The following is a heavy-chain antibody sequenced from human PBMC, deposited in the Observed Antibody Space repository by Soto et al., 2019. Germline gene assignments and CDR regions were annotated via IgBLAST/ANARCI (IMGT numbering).Heavy chain of an antibody. CDR1: GYTFTSFG. CDR3: ARGNSFIYTRSSPYAMDV. J-gene: IGHJ6*02. Sequence: ASEKVACKASGYTFTSFGIGWVRQAPGQGLEYMGWITVYNGNTNYAQKFQDRVTMTIDRSTSTAYMELRSLRSDDTAVYYCARGNSFIYTRSSPYAMDVSCQ. D-gene: IGHD1-26*01. V-gene: IGHV1-18*01. CDR2: ITVYNGNT.